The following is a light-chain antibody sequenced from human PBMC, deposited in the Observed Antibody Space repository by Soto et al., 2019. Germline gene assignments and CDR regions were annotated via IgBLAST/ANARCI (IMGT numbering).Light chain of an antibody. V-gene: IGKV3-20*01. Sequence: EIVLTQSPGTLSLSPGERATLSCRASQSVSSSYLAWYQQKPGQAPRLLIYGASSRATGIPDRFSGSGSGTDFTLTISRLEPEDFAVYYCQQCGRSGYTFGQGTKLEIK. CDR1: QSVSSSY. J-gene: IGKJ2*01. CDR3: QQCGRSGYT. CDR2: GAS.